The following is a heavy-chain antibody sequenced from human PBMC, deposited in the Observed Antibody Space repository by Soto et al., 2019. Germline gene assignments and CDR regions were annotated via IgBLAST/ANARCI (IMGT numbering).Heavy chain of an antibody. CDR1: GFSLTTRGVG. D-gene: IGHD3-16*01. CDR3: AHIPNYYQYDWFDP. V-gene: IGHV2-5*02. CDR2: IYWDDDK. J-gene: IGHJ5*02. Sequence: HITWKESGPTLVKPTQTLTLTCTFSGFSLTTRGVGVGWIRQPPGKALECLALIYWDDDKRYSPSLQSRLSITKDTSKNQVVLTMTNVDPVDTATYYCAHIPNYYQYDWFDPWGQGTLVSVSS.